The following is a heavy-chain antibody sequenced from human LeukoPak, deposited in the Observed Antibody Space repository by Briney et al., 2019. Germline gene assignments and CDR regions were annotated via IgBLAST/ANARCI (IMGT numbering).Heavy chain of an antibody. CDR3: AKDIGATYYYDSSGYYRTANYYYYGMDV. Sequence: GGSLRLSCAASGFTFDDYAMHWVRQAPGKGLEWVSGISWNSGSIGYADSVKGRFTISRDNAKNSLYLQMNSLRAEDTALYYCAKDIGATYYYDSSGYYRTANYYYYGMDVWGQGTTVTVSS. J-gene: IGHJ6*02. D-gene: IGHD3-22*01. V-gene: IGHV3-9*01. CDR1: GFTFDDYA. CDR2: ISWNSGSI.